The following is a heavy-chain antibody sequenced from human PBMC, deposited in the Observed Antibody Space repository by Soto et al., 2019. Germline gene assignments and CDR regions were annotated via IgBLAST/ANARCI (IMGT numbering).Heavy chain of an antibody. CDR3: AAIPAGYSSGWPPAIFDY. V-gene: IGHV1-58*01. CDR2: IVVGSGNT. D-gene: IGHD6-19*01. CDR1: GFTFTSSA. Sequence: SVKVSCKASGFTFTSSAVQWVRQARGQRLEWIGWIVVGSGNTNYAQKFQERVTITRDMSTSTAYMELSSLRSEDTAVYYCAAIPAGYSSGWPPAIFDYWGQGTLVTVSS. J-gene: IGHJ4*02.